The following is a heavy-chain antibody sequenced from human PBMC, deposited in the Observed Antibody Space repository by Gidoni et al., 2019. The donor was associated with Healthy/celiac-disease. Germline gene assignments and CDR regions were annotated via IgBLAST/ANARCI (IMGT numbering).Heavy chain of an antibody. CDR1: GFTFSDYY. Sequence: QVQLVESGGGLVKPGGSLRLSCAASGFTFSDYYMSWIRQAPGKGLEWVSYISSSSSYTNYADSVKGRFTISRDNAKNSLYLQMNSLRAEDTAVYYCARALGTVTTTYYFDYWGQGTLVTVSS. CDR3: ARALGTVTTTYYFDY. CDR2: ISSSSSYT. J-gene: IGHJ4*02. V-gene: IGHV3-11*06. D-gene: IGHD4-17*01.